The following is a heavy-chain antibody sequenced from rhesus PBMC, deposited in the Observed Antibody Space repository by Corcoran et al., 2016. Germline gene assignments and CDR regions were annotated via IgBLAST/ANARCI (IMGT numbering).Heavy chain of an antibody. CDR2: IYWDDDK. J-gene: IGHJ4*01. Sequence: QVTLKESGPALVKPTQTLTLTCPFSGFSLSTTVTGVGWIRPPPGKTLGWLSHIYWDDDKRYSTSLKSRLTIAKDTSKNQVVLTMTNMDPVDTATYYCARRGAAAIFDYWGQGVLVTVSS. CDR3: ARRGAAAIFDY. D-gene: IGHD2-27*01. V-gene: IGHV2-1*01. CDR1: GFSLSTTVTG.